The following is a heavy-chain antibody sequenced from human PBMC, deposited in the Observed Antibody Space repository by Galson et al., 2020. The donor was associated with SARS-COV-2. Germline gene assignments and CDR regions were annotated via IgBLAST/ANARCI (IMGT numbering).Heavy chain of an antibody. V-gene: IGHV1-3*04. D-gene: IGHD1-7*01. CDR3: ARDFSWNFFYYYGLDV. CDR2: INIGTTKT. J-gene: IGHJ6*02. Sequence: ASVKVSCKTSGFTFASYGIHWVRRAPGQGLEWMGWINIGTTKTQYSQKFQGRVTITRDTSANTAYMQLSSLISEDTAVYYCARDFSWNFFYYYGLDVWGQGTTVTVSS. CDR1: GFTFASYG.